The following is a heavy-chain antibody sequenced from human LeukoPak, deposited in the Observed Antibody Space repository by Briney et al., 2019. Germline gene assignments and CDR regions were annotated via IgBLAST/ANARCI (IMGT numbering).Heavy chain of an antibody. CDR3: ARDRDDYVWGSYRIFDY. Sequence: SETLSLTCTVSGGSISSYYWSWIRQPPRKRLWRVGHIYYSGSTNYNPSLQCRVSMSVDTSKNQFSLKLSSVTAADTAVYYCARDRDDYVWGSYRIFDYWGQGTLVIVSS. D-gene: IGHD3-16*02. V-gene: IGHV4-59*01. CDR2: IYYSGST. CDR1: GGSISSYY. J-gene: IGHJ4*02.